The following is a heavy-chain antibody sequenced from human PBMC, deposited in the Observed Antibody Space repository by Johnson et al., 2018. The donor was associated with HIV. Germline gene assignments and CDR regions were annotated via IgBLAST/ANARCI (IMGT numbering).Heavy chain of an antibody. D-gene: IGHD1/OR15-1a*01. CDR1: GFTFSSYA. J-gene: IGHJ3*02. CDR3: AKGRIGTSSMRGGAFDM. CDR2: ISYDGSYK. V-gene: IGHV3-30*04. Sequence: QVQLVESGGGVVQPGRSLRLSCAASGFTFSSYAMHWVRQAPGKGLEWVAVISYDGSYKYFADSVKGRLTISRDNSKNTLYLQMNNLRAEDTAVYYCAKGRIGTSSMRGGAFDMWGQGTMVIVSS.